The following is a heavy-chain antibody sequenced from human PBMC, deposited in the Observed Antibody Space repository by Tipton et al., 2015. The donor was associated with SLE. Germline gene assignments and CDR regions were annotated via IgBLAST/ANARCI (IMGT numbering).Heavy chain of an antibody. Sequence: TLSLTCTVSGGSISTNTYFWGWIRQPPGKGLEWIGYFYGGSTSYNPSLRGRVTISGDTSKNQFSLTPNSVTAADTAVYFCARQPYYESPFDYWGQGTLVTVSS. CDR3: ARQPYYESPFDY. V-gene: IGHV4-61*05. J-gene: IGHJ4*02. CDR1: GGSISTNTYF. CDR2: FYGGST. D-gene: IGHD3-22*01.